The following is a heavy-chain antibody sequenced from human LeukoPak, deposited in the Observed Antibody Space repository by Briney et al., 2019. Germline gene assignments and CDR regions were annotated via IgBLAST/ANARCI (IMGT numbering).Heavy chain of an antibody. D-gene: IGHD4-23*01. J-gene: IGHJ4*02. V-gene: IGHV3-23*01. CDR1: CFTFSSYA. Sequence: GGSLRLSCAASCFTFSSYAMSGVRQPPGKGLEWVSGISGSGGSTFYADSVKGRFTISRDNSKNTLYLEMNSPRAEDTAVYYCAKDLFDGNPLFHFDYWGQGTLVTVSS. CDR3: AKDLFDGNPLFHFDY. CDR2: ISGSGGST.